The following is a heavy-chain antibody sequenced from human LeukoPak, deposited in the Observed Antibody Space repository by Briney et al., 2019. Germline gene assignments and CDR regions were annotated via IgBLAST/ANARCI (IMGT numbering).Heavy chain of an antibody. D-gene: IGHD6-13*01. Sequence: ASVKVSCTASGYTFTGYHIHWVRQAPGQGLEWMRRINPYSGDTNFAQKFQGRVTMTRDTSITTAYMALSSLTPDDTAVYFCARDQGSLTTSWYTGHWGQGTQVPVSS. V-gene: IGHV1-2*06. J-gene: IGHJ1*01. CDR3: ARDQGSLTTSWYTGH. CDR2: INPYSGDT. CDR1: GYTFTGYH.